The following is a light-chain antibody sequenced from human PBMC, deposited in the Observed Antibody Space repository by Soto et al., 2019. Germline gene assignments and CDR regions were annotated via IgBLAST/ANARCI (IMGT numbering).Light chain of an antibody. CDR1: QDINIY. Sequence: DIQMTQSPSSLSASVGDRVTITCRAGQDINIYLAWYQQKPGKVPKLLISAASTLQSGVPSRFSGSGSGTDFTLTISSLQPEDFATYYCQKYDGAPLTFGGGNKVEIK. J-gene: IGKJ4*01. CDR2: AAS. V-gene: IGKV1-27*01. CDR3: QKYDGAPLT.